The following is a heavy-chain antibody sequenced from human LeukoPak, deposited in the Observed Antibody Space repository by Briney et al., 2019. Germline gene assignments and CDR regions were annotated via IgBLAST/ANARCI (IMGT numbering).Heavy chain of an antibody. CDR2: INSDGRRT. V-gene: IGHV3-74*01. D-gene: IGHD1-26*01. CDR1: GFTFSSYW. CDR3: AKSSGSYHYFDY. J-gene: IGHJ4*02. Sequence: GGSLRLSCAASGFTFSSYWMHWVRQAPGKGLVWVSNINSDGRRTSYADSVKGRFTISRDNAKNTLYLQMNSLRAEDMALYYCAKSSGSYHYFDYWGQGTLVTVSS.